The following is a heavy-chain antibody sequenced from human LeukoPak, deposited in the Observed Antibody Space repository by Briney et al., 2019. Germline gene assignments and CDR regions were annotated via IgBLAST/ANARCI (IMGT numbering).Heavy chain of an antibody. D-gene: IGHD6-19*01. CDR2: ISGSGGST. V-gene: IGHV3-23*01. Sequence: LRLSXXXXXFTFSXXAMSWVRQAPGKGLEWVSAISGSGGSTYYADSVKGRFTISRDNSKNTLYLQMNSLRAEDTAVYYCAKVMVGYSSGWLTFDYWGQGTLVTVSS. CDR3: AKVMVGYSSGWLTFDY. CDR1: XFTFSXXA. J-gene: IGHJ4*02.